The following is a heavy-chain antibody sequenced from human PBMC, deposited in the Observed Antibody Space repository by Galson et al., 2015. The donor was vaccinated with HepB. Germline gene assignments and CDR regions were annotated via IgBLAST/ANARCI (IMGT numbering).Heavy chain of an antibody. CDR1: GFTVSSKY. CDR2: IYSGGST. Sequence: SLRLSCAASGFTVSSKYMSWVRQAPGKGLEWVSVIYSGGSTYYADSVKDRFTISRDNSKNTLYLQMNSLRAEDTAVYYCARSGSGYYSAPPDYWGQGTLVTGSS. CDR3: ARSGSGYYSAPPDY. J-gene: IGHJ4*02. V-gene: IGHV3-66*01. D-gene: IGHD3-22*01.